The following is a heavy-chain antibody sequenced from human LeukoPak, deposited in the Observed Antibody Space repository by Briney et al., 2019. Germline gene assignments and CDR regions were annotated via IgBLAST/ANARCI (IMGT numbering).Heavy chain of an antibody. D-gene: IGHD3-10*01. V-gene: IGHV4-30-4*01. Sequence: PSQTLSLTCTVSGGSISSGDYYWSWIRQPPGKGLEWIGDIYYSGSTYYNPSLKSRVTISVDTSKNQFSLKLSSVTAADTAVYYCVGYGSGSYYPENNWFDPWGQGTLVTVSS. CDR1: GGSISSGDYY. CDR3: VGYGSGSYYPENNWFDP. CDR2: IYYSGST. J-gene: IGHJ5*02.